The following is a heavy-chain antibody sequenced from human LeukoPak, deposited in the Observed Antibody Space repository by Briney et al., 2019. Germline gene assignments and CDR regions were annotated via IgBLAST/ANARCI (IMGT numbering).Heavy chain of an antibody. V-gene: IGHV4-31*03. J-gene: IGHJ6*02. Sequence: SQTLSLTCTVSGGSISSGGYYWSWIRQHPGKGLEWIGYIYYSGSTYYNPSLKSRVTISVDTSKNQFSLKLSSVTAADTAVYYCAREGGSGSYPHYYYYYGMDVWGQGTTVTVSS. CDR2: IYYSGST. CDR1: GGSISSGGYY. CDR3: AREGGSGSYPHYYYYYGMDV. D-gene: IGHD3-10*01.